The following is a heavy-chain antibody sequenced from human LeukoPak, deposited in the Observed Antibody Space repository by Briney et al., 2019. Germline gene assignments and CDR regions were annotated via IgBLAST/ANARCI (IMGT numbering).Heavy chain of an antibody. Sequence: PSETLSLTCTVSSGSISNGYYYWSWIRQPPGKGLEWIGYIYYSGSTNYNPSLKSRVTISVDTSKNQFSLKLGSVTAADTAVYYCARDDFGDYAFDYWGQGTLVTVSS. CDR1: SGSISNGYYY. D-gene: IGHD4-17*01. J-gene: IGHJ4*02. CDR2: IYYSGST. V-gene: IGHV4-61*01. CDR3: ARDDFGDYAFDY.